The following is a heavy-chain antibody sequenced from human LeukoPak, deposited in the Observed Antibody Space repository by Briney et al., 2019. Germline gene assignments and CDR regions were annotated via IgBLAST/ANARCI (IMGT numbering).Heavy chain of an antibody. Sequence: ASVKVSCKASGGTFSSYAISWVRQAPGQGLEWMGGIIPIFGTANYAQKFQGRVTITADESTSTAYMELGSLRSEDTAVYYCARGPEEDSSGYYDLYYYYGMDVWGQGTTVTVSS. CDR3: ARGPEEDSSGYYDLYYYYGMDV. D-gene: IGHD3-22*01. CDR1: GGTFSSYA. V-gene: IGHV1-69*13. J-gene: IGHJ6*02. CDR2: IIPIFGTA.